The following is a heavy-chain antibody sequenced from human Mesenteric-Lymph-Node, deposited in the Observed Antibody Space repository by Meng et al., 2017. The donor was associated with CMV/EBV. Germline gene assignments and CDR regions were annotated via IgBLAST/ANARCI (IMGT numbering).Heavy chain of an antibody. J-gene: IGHJ4*02. V-gene: IGHV3-30*04. CDR3: ARGGCSGGYCSNDY. D-gene: IGHD2-15*01. CDR2: ISYDGSNK. CDR1: GFMFRSSE. Sequence: GESLKISCAASGFMFRSSEMIWVRQVPGKGLEWVAVISYDGSNKDYADSVKGRFTISRDNSMNTLYLQMNSLGAEDTAVYYCARGGCSGGYCSNDYWGQGTLVTVSS.